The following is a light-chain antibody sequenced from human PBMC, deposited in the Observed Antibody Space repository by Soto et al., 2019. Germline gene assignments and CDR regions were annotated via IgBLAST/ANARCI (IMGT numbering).Light chain of an antibody. CDR1: QGVSSY. V-gene: IGKV3D-15*01. CDR3: QQSCSTPRP. J-gene: IGKJ3*01. CDR2: AAS. Sequence: NQSPASLFASKGERATLSCRASQGVSSYLAWYQQKPGQAPRLLIYAASSLPTGVPARFSGSGSGTEFTLTISSLQPEDFAIYYCQQSCSTPRPFGHGTIVDIK.